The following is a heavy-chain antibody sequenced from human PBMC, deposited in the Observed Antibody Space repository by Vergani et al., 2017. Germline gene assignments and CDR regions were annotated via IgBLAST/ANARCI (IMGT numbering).Heavy chain of an antibody. J-gene: IGHJ4*02. CDR1: GFSLSTSGMR. D-gene: IGHD3-9*01. V-gene: IGHV2-70*04. Sequence: QVTLKESGPALVKPTQTLTLTCTFSGFSLSTSGMRVSWIRQPPGKALEWLARIDWDDDKFYSTSLKTRLTISKDTSKNQVVLTMTNMDPVDTAIYYCARGDYGILTGYRYWGQGTLVTVSA. CDR3: ARGDYGILTGYRY. CDR2: IDWDDDK.